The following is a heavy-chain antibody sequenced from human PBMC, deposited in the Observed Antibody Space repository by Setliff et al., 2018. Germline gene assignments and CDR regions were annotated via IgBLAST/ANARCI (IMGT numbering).Heavy chain of an antibody. CDR3: VREGVDRRSSTDYRYYMDV. D-gene: IGHD5-12*01. J-gene: IGHJ6*03. Sequence: SVKVSCKASGGTFSNYGISWVRQAPGQGLEWMGGTIPMFRTTNYARKFQGRVTIITDESTGTAYMQLSSLGSDDTAVYYCVREGVDRRSSTDYRYYMDVWGEGNGHRLL. V-gene: IGHV1-69*05. CDR2: TIPMFRTT. CDR1: GGTFSNYG.